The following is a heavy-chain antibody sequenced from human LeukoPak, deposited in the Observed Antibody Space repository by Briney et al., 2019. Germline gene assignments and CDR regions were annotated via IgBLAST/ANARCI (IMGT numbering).Heavy chain of an antibody. D-gene: IGHD2-8*02. CDR1: GFTYSSYG. CDR2: IKQDGSG. V-gene: IGHV3-7*01. CDR3: ARGSYWAGDY. Sequence: PSGTLCLSCSASGFTYSSYGMSLLRDASLNRLEWVANIKQDGSGNYVDSVKGRFTISRDNAKNSLYLQMSSLRVDDTAVYYCARGSYWAGDYWGQGTLVTVSS. J-gene: IGHJ4*02.